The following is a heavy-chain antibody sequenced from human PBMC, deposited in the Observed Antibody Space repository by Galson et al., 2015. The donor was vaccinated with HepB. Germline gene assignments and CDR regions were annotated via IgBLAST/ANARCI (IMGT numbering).Heavy chain of an antibody. V-gene: IGHV1-46*03. Sequence: SVKVSCKASGYTFTSYYMHWVRQAPGQGLEWMGIINPSGGSTSYAQKFQGRVTMTRDTSTSTVYMELSSLRSEDTAVYYCAREIDGSGSYYRTPRNAFDIWGQGTTVTVSS. J-gene: IGHJ3*02. D-gene: IGHD3-10*01. CDR1: GYTFTSYY. CDR2: INPSGGST. CDR3: AREIDGSGSYYRTPRNAFDI.